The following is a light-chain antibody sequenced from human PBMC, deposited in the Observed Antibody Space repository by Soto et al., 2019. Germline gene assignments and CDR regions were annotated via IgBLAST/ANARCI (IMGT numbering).Light chain of an antibody. Sequence: DIQMTQSPSSLSASVGDRVTITCRASRSINNNLNWYQQKPGKAPNLLIYATSTLQDVVPSRLSGSGSGTDFTLTVSSLQPEDFAVYFCQQSYSFPRTFGQGTKVDIK. CDR2: ATS. J-gene: IGKJ1*01. CDR1: RSINNN. V-gene: IGKV1-39*01. CDR3: QQSYSFPRT.